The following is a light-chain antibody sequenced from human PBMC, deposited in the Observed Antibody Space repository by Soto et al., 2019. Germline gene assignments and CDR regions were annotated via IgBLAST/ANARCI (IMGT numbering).Light chain of an antibody. CDR1: QDIGNY. CDR2: DAS. V-gene: IGKV1-33*01. J-gene: IGKJ3*01. CDR3: QQYDGLPPFT. Sequence: DIQMTQSPSSLSASVGDRVTITCQASQDIGNYLNWYQQKPGKAPKLLIYDASNLETGVPPRFSGSGSGTDFTFTISSLQHEDFVTYYCQQYDGLPPFTFGPGTRVDIK.